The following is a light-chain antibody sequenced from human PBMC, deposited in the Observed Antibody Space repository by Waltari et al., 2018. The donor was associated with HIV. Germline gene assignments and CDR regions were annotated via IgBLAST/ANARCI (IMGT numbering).Light chain of an antibody. J-gene: IGLJ3*02. Sequence: QLVLTHSPSASASLGASVNLTCTLRSGHSTYAIARPQQQPEKGPRYLMKVNSDGSHNKGGGIPDRFSGSSSGAERYLTISSLQSEDEADYYCQTWGSGIEVFGGGTKLTVL. CDR2: VNSDGSH. CDR3: QTWGSGIEV. CDR1: SGHSTYA. V-gene: IGLV4-69*01.